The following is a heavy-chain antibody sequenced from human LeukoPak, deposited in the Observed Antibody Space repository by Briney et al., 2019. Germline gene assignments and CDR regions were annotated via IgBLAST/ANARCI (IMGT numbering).Heavy chain of an antibody. CDR2: IRYDGSNK. V-gene: IGHV3-30*02. CDR1: GFTFSNYG. J-gene: IGHJ6*03. CDR3: AKNIAAADSSGYYYYYMDV. Sequence: GGSLRLSCAASGFTFSNYGMHWVRQTPGKGLEWVTVIRYDGSNKYYADSVKGRFTISRDNSKNTLYLQMNSLRAEDTAVYYCAKNIAAADSSGYYYYYMDVWGKGTTVTVSS. D-gene: IGHD6-13*01.